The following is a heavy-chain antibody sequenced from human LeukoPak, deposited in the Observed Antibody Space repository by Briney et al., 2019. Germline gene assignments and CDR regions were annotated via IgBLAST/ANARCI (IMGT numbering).Heavy chain of an antibody. CDR3: ARDKWGRGYSYGRQGMDV. J-gene: IGHJ6*02. CDR2: FDPEDGET. V-gene: IGHV1-24*01. CDR1: GYTLTELS. D-gene: IGHD5-18*01. Sequence: ASVKVSCKVSGYTLTELSMHWVRQAPGKGLEWMGGFDPEDGETIYAQKFQGRVTTTRDTSTSTVYMELSSLRSEDTAVYYCARDKWGRGYSYGRQGMDVWGQGTTVTVSS.